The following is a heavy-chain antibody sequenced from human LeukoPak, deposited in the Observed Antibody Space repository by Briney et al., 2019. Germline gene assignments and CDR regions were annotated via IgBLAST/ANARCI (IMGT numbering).Heavy chain of an antibody. J-gene: IGHJ4*02. V-gene: IGHV4-39*01. D-gene: IGHD3-10*01. CDR3: ARRKKGSGGLFDY. CDR2: IYYSGST. Sequence: SETLSLTCTVSGGSVSSSNYYWSWIRQPPGKGLEWIGYIYYSGSTYYNPSLKSRVTISVDTSKNQFSLKLSSVTAADTAVYYCARRKKGSGGLFDYWGQGALVTVSS. CDR1: GGSVSSSNYY.